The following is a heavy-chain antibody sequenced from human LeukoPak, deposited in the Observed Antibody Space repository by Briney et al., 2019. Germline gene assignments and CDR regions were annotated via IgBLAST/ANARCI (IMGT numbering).Heavy chain of an antibody. J-gene: IGHJ6*02. CDR3: ARDVGFLEWFYYYGMDV. CDR1: GFTFSSYS. CDR2: ISSSSSTI. Sequence: GRSLRLSCAASGFTFSSYSMNWVRQAPGKGLEWVSYISSSSSTIYYADSVKGRFTISRDNAKNSLYLQMNSLRAEDTAVYYCARDVGFLEWFYYYGMDVWGQGTTVTVSS. D-gene: IGHD3-3*01. V-gene: IGHV3-48*01.